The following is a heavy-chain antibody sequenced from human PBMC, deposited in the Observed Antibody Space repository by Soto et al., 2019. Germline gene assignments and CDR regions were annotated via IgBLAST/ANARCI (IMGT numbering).Heavy chain of an antibody. D-gene: IGHD3-22*01. Sequence: SETLSLTCTVSGGSISSGGYYWSWIRQHPGKGLEWIGSIYYSGSTYYNPSLKSRVTISVDTSKNQFSLKLSSVTAADTAVYYCARIVSSGYSYWGQGTLVTVSS. CDR1: GGSISSGGYY. J-gene: IGHJ4*02. CDR3: ARIVSSGYSY. V-gene: IGHV4-39*07. CDR2: IYYSGST.